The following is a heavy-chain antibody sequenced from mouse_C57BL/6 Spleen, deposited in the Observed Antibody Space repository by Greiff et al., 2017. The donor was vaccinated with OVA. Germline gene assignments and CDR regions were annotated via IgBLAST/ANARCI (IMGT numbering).Heavy chain of an antibody. CDR1: GFTFSSYG. D-gene: IGHD1-1*01. J-gene: IGHJ1*03. V-gene: IGHV5-6*01. CDR3: ARHAGSSPHWYFDV. CDR2: ISSGGSYT. Sequence: EVKLMESGGDLVKPGGSLKLSCAASGFTFSSYGMSWVRQTPDKRLEWVATISSGGSYTYYPDSVKGRFTISRDNAKNTLYLQMSSLKSEDTAMYYCARHAGSSPHWYFDVWGTGTTVTVSS.